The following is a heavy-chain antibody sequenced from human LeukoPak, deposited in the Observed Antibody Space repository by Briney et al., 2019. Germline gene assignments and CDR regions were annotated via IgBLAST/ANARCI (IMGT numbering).Heavy chain of an antibody. D-gene: IGHD6-19*01. CDR2: ISAYNGNT. J-gene: IGHJ5*02. Sequence: GASVKVSCKASGYTFTNYGISRVRQAPGQGLEWMGWISAYNGNTNYAQKLQGRVTMTTDTSTSTAYMELRSLRSDDTAVYYCARDPGSFLSSSGWLNWFDPWGQGTLVTVSS. CDR1: GYTFTNYG. V-gene: IGHV1-18*01. CDR3: ARDPGSFLSSSGWLNWFDP.